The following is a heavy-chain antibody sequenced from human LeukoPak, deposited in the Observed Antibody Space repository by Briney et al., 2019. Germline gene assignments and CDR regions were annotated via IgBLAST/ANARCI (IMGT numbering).Heavy chain of an antibody. V-gene: IGHV3-30*02. CDR2: IRYDGSNK. CDR3: AKGMTTVTAAIYYYYMDV. Sequence: GGSLRLSCAASGFTFSSYGMHWVRQAPGKGLEWVAFIRYDGSNKYYADSVKGRFTISRDNSENTLYLQMNSLRAEDTAVYYCAKGMTTVTAAIYYYYMDVWGKGTTVTVSS. J-gene: IGHJ6*03. CDR1: GFTFSSYG. D-gene: IGHD4-11*01.